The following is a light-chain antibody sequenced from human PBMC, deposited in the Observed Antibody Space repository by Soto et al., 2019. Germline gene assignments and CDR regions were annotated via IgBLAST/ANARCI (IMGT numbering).Light chain of an antibody. J-gene: IGLJ1*01. CDR2: EVT. CDR1: SSDVGGYNY. Sequence: QSVLTQPASVSVSPGQSITISCTGTSSDVGGYNYVSWYQQHPGKAPKLLIYEVTKRPSDVPDRFSGSKSANTASLTVSGLQAEDDAPYYCGSHAGNSDFVFGTGTKVTVL. V-gene: IGLV2-8*01. CDR3: GSHAGNSDFV.